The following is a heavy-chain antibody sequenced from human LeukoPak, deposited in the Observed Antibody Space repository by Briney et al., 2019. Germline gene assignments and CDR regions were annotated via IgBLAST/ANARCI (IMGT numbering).Heavy chain of an antibody. CDR3: ARDVTGDPLDY. J-gene: IGHJ4*02. D-gene: IGHD7-27*01. Sequence: GGSLRLSCAASGFTFSSYSMNWVRQAPGKGLEWVSSISSSSSYIYYADSVKGRFTISRDNAKNSLYLQMNSLGAEDTAVYYCARDVTGDPLDYWGQGTLVTVSS. CDR1: GFTFSSYS. CDR2: ISSSSSYI. V-gene: IGHV3-21*01.